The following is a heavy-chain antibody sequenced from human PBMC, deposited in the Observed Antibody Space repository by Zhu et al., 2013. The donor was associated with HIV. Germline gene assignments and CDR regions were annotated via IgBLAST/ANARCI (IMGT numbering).Heavy chain of an antibody. J-gene: IGHJ4*02. CDR3: ARIAAAGHPFDY. V-gene: IGHV1-2*02. D-gene: IGHD6-13*01. Sequence: QVQLVQSGAEVKKPGSSVTVSCKASGGTFTNYAISWVRQAPGQGLEWMGWINPNSGGTNYAQKFQGRVTMTRDTSISTAYMELSRLRSDDTAVYYCARIAAAGHPFDYWGQGTLVTVSS. CDR2: INPNSGGT. CDR1: GGTFTNYA.